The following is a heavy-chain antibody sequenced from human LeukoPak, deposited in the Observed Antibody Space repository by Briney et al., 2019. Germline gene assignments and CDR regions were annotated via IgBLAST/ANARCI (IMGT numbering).Heavy chain of an antibody. D-gene: IGHD3-22*01. CDR2: IYNSGNT. CDR1: GGSISSRSHY. V-gene: IGHV4-39*07. CDR3: ARDRPYYYDSSGYTV. Sequence: SETLSLTCTVSGGSISSRSHYWGRIRQSPGQGLEWIGSIYNSGNTNYNPSLKSRVTISVDTSKNQFSLKLSSVTAADTAVYYCARDRPYYYDSSGYTVWGQGTLVTVSS. J-gene: IGHJ4*02.